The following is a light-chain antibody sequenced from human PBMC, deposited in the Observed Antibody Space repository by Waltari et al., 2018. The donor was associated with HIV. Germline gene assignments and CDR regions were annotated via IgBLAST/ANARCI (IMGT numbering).Light chain of an antibody. J-gene: IGKJ5*01. V-gene: IGKV1-33*01. CDR2: DAS. Sequence: DIQMTQYPSSLSVSVGDRVTITCQESQAISNCLNWYQQEPGKAPKLLIYDASNLQTGVTSRFSGCGSGTDFTFTISSLQPEDIATYYCQQYERLPITFGQGTRLEIK. CDR1: QAISNC. CDR3: QQYERLPIT.